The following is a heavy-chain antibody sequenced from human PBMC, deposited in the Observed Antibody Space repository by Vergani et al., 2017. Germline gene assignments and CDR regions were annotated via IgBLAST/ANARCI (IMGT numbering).Heavy chain of an antibody. V-gene: IGHV4-34*01. Sequence: QVQLQQWGAGLLKPSETLSLTCAVYGGSFSGYYWSWIRQPPGKGLEWIGEINHSGSTNYNPSLKSRVTISVDTSKHQFSRKLSSVTAADTAVYYCARGGRYMVRGVKFFDYWGQGTLVTVSA. CDR3: ARGGRYMVRGVKFFDY. CDR1: GGSFSGYY. CDR2: INHSGST. J-gene: IGHJ4*02. D-gene: IGHD3-10*01.